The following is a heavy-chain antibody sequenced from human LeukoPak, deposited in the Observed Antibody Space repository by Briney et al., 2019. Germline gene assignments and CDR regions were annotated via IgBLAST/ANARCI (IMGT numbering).Heavy chain of an antibody. J-gene: IGHJ4*02. Sequence: SVKVSCRASGGTFSSYAISWVRQAPGQGLEWMGGIIPIFGTANYAQKFQGRVTITADESTSTAYMELSSLRSEDTAVYYCARAPSRDIVLVPAAIGYWGQTTLVTVSS. CDR3: ARAPSRDIVLVPAAIGY. D-gene: IGHD2-2*01. V-gene: IGHV1-69*01. CDR1: GGTFSSYA. CDR2: IIPIFGTA.